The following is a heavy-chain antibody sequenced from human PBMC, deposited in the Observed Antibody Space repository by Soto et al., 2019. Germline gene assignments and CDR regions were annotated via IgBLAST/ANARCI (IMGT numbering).Heavy chain of an antibody. CDR3: GRGPSPRAPAGGTPYYYAMDV. V-gene: IGHV1-8*02. CDR1: GYDFTAYD. Sequence: ASVKVSCKASGYDFTAYDINWVRQASGQGLEWMGWMNPINGAAGSARRFQGRISMARNTATGTAYLELTSLRSDDSAVYYCGRGPSPRAPAGGTPYYYAMDVWGQGTTVTVSS. J-gene: IGHJ6*02. D-gene: IGHD6-13*01. CDR2: MNPINGAA.